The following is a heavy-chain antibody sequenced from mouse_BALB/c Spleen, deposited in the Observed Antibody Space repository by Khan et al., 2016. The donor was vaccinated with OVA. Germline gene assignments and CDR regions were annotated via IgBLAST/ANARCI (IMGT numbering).Heavy chain of an antibody. CDR1: GYTFTDYN. CDR2: FFPNSGGS. CDR3: VISGYGSFAF. J-gene: IGHJ3*01. V-gene: IGHV1S29*02. D-gene: IGHD1-2*01. Sequence: EVQLQESGPEVVKPGASVKISCKASGYTFTDYNMDWVKQRHGKNLEWIGYFFPNSGGSGYNQKFKTKATLTVDLSSSTAYMDLHSLTSEDSAVYYCVISGYGSFAFWGQGTLVTVSA.